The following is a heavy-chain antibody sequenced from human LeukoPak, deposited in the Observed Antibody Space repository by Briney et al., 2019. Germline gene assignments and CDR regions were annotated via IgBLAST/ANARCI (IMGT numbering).Heavy chain of an antibody. V-gene: IGHV4-38-2*02. Sequence: RSSETLSLTCTVSGYSISSGYYWGWIRQPPGKGLEWIGSIYHSGSTYYNPSLKSRVTMSVDTSKNQFSLKLSSVTAADTAVYYCARVPINWFDPWGQGTLVTVSS. CDR3: ARVPINWFDP. J-gene: IGHJ5*02. CDR2: IYHSGST. CDR1: GYSISSGYY.